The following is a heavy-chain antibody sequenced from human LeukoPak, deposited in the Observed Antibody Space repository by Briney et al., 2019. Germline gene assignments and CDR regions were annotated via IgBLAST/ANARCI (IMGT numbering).Heavy chain of an antibody. CDR3: ARDFQPLDY. V-gene: IGHV3-23*01. CDR1: GFTFSSYA. J-gene: IGHJ4*02. Sequence: GGSLRLSCAASGFTFSSYAMSWVRQAPGKGLEWVSVISGSGGYTYYADSVKGRFTISRDNAKNSLYLQMNSLRAEDTAVYYCARDFQPLDYWGQGTLVTVSS. CDR2: ISGSGGYT.